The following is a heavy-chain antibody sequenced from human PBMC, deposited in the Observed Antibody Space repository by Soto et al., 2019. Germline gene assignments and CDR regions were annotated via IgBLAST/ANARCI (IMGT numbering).Heavy chain of an antibody. CDR2: ISYDGTSK. D-gene: IGHD3-22*01. CDR1: GFTLSTYG. J-gene: IGHJ4*02. CDR3: AKIGDGSGYYFDS. Sequence: QVQLVESGGGVVQPGRSLRLSCAASGFTLSTYGMHWVRQAPGKGLEWVAVISYDGTSKYYADSVKGRFTLSRDISKNMLYLQMNSLRPEDTAVYSCAKIGDGSGYYFDSWGQGALVTVSS. V-gene: IGHV3-30*18.